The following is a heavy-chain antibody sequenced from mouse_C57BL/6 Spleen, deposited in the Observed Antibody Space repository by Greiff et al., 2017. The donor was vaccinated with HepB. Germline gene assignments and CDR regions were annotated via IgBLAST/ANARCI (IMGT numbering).Heavy chain of an antibody. D-gene: IGHD1-1*01. Sequence: EVQLQQSGPELVKPGASVKIPCKASGYTFTDYNMDWVKQSHGKSLEWIGDINPNNGGTIYNQKFKGKATLTVDKSSSTAYMELRSLTSEDTAVYYCARPSYGSQYYYAMDYWGQGTSVTVSS. V-gene: IGHV1-18*01. CDR1: GYTFTDYN. CDR2: INPNNGGT. CDR3: ARPSYGSQYYYAMDY. J-gene: IGHJ4*01.